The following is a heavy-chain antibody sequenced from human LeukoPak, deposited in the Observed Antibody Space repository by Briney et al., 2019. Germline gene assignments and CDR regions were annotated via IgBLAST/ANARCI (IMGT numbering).Heavy chain of an antibody. D-gene: IGHD3-3*01. V-gene: IGHV4-4*02. Sequence: SETLSLTCAVSGGSISSNNWWGWVRQPPGKGLEWIGEIYHGGSPNYNPSLKSRVTISVDKSRNHFSLNLSSVTAADTAVYYCARGRVVRYFQHWGQGTLVTVSS. CDR3: ARGRVVRYFQH. J-gene: IGHJ1*01. CDR1: GGSISSNNW. CDR2: IYHGGSP.